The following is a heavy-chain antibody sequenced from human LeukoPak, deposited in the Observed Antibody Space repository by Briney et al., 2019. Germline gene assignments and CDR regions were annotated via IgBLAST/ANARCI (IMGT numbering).Heavy chain of an antibody. CDR1: GYIFTSSW. V-gene: IGHV5-51*01. Sequence: GESLKISCKVSGYIFTSSWIGWVRQMPGKGLEWMGIIYPDDSDTRNSPSFQGQVTISADKSINTAYLQWSSLKPSDTAMYYCARRGGSGGSFDHWGQGTLVTVSS. CDR2: IYPDDSDT. J-gene: IGHJ4*02. D-gene: IGHD6-19*01. CDR3: ARRGGSGGSFDH.